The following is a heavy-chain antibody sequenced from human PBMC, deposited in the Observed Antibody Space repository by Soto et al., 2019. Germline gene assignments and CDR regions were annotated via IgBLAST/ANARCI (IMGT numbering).Heavy chain of an antibody. Sequence: QVQLVQSGDEVKKPGSLVKVSCKASGGSFSSYAFSWVRQAPGQGLEWMGGIIPSFGTPNYAQRFQGRVTISADESTTTVYKDLRRLRSEDTAVYYCARGSSSTVGPTGWFDPWGQGTLVTVSS. CDR3: ARGSSSTVGPTGWFDP. CDR2: IIPSFGTP. J-gene: IGHJ5*02. V-gene: IGHV1-69*01. D-gene: IGHD1-26*01. CDR1: GGSFSSYA.